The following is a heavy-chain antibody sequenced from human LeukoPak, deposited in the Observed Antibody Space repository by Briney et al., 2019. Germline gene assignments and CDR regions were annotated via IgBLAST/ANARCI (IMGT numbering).Heavy chain of an antibody. CDR3: ARGQNWNHDY. D-gene: IGHD1-14*01. V-gene: IGHV3-7*01. J-gene: IGHJ4*02. Sequence: PGGSLRLSCAASGFTFSRYWMSCVRQAPGKGLEWLANIKEDGSDKYYVDSVKDRFTISRDNAKNSLFLQMNRLRVEDTAVYYCARGQNWNHDYWGQGTLVTVSS. CDR2: IKEDGSDK. CDR1: GFTFSRYW.